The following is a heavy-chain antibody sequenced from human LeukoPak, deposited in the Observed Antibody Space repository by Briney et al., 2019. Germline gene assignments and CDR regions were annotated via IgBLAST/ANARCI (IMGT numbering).Heavy chain of an antibody. V-gene: IGHV4-59*08. CDR3: AGHHPRNTVDF. CDR2: ISDIGSI. D-gene: IGHD2/OR15-2a*01. J-gene: IGHJ4*02. CDR1: GGSISSYY. Sequence: KPSETLSLTCTVSGGSISSYYRSWIRQPPGKELEWIAYISDIGSINYNPSLKSRVTISLDTSKNQFSLKLSSVTAADTAVYYCAGHHPRNTVDFWGQGTLVTVSS.